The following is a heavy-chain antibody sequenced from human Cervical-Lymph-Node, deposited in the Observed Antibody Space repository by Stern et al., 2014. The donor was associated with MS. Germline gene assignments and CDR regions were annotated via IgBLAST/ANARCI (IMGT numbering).Heavy chain of an antibody. J-gene: IGHJ4*02. CDR2: INTNTGNP. D-gene: IGHD6-13*01. CDR3: ARYSSPLYYFDY. Sequence: QVQLVESGSELKKPGASVKISCEASGYTFTNYAINWVRQAPGQGLEWVGWINTNTGNPPYAQGLTGRFVFSLDPSVSSAYLQISSLKAEDTAVYYCARYSSPLYYFDYWGQGTLVTVSS. V-gene: IGHV7-4-1*02. CDR1: GYTFTNYA.